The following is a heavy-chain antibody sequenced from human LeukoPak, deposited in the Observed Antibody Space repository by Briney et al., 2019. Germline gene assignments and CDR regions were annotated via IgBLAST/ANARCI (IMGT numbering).Heavy chain of an antibody. Sequence: ASVKVSCKASGYTFTGYYMHWVRQAPGQGLEWMGWINPNSGGTNYAQKFQGRVTMTRDTFISTAYMEVNRLRFDDTAAYFCARVGNYDTTSGFDYWGQGTLVTVSS. CDR3: ARVGNYDTTSGFDY. CDR1: GYTFTGYY. J-gene: IGHJ4*02. CDR2: INPNSGGT. V-gene: IGHV1-2*02. D-gene: IGHD3-22*01.